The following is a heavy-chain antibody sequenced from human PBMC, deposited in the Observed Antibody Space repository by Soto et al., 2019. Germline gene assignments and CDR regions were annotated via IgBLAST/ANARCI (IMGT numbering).Heavy chain of an antibody. V-gene: IGHV1-46*01. D-gene: IGHD3-10*01. CDR3: ARERAYGSGSYWDYYYYGMDV. Sequence: QVQLVQSGAEVKKPGASVKVSCKASGYTFTSYYMHWVRQAPGQGLEWMGIINPSGGSTSYAQKFQGRVTMTRDTSTRTVYMELSSLRSEDTAVYYCARERAYGSGSYWDYYYYGMDVWGQGTTVTVSS. CDR2: INPSGGST. J-gene: IGHJ6*02. CDR1: GYTFTSYY.